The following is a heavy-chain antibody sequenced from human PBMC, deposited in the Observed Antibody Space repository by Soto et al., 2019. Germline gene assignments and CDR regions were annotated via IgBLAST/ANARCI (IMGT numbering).Heavy chain of an antibody. Sequence: GGSLRLSYAASGFTFDDYAMNWVRQAPGKGLEWVSGISWNSERIGYADSVKGRFTISRDNAKNSLYLQMNSLRPEDTALYYCTKDKISAGLYYYYMDVWGKGTTVTVSS. CDR3: TKDKISAGLYYYYMDV. J-gene: IGHJ6*03. CDR1: GFTFDDYA. V-gene: IGHV3-9*01. CDR2: ISWNSERI.